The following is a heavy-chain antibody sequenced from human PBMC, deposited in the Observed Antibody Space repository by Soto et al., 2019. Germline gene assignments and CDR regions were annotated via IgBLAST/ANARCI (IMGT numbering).Heavy chain of an antibody. CDR3: AKDDNKLDDPNWPYMDV. CDR1: GFTFSSYG. Sequence: XVSLRLSCAASGFTFSSYGLHWVRQAPGKGLEWVAVISYDGSNKYYADSVKGRFTISRDNSKNTLYLQMNSLRAEDTAVYYCAKDDNKLDDPNWPYMDVWGQGTTVTVSS. V-gene: IGHV3-30*18. CDR2: ISYDGSNK. D-gene: IGHD6-6*01. J-gene: IGHJ6*02.